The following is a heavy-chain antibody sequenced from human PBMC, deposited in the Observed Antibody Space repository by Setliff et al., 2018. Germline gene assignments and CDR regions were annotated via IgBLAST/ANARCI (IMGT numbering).Heavy chain of an antibody. D-gene: IGHD2-15*01. Sequence: PGGSLRLSCGASGFTFSTYRMHWVRQAPGKGLEWVAVIWDDGGNKYHADSVKGRFTISRDNSKNTLYLQMNSLRPDDTAVYYCARTWSGSGCYAGIESWGQGTPVTVSS. CDR1: GFTFSTYR. V-gene: IGHV3-33*08. CDR2: IWDDGGNK. CDR3: ARTWSGSGCYAGIES. J-gene: IGHJ4*02.